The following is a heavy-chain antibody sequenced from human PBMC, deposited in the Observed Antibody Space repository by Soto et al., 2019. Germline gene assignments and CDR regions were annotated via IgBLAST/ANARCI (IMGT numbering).Heavy chain of an antibody. CDR3: AKLGYTMIVVVITTGIGY. V-gene: IGHV3-30-3*02. J-gene: IGHJ4*02. CDR1: GFTFSSYA. CDR2: ISYDGSNK. Sequence: GGSLRLSCAASGFTFSSYAMHWVRQAPGKGLEWVAVISYDGSNKYYADSVKGRFTISRDNSKNTLYLQMNSLRAEDTAVYYCAKLGYTMIVVVITTGIGYWGQGTLVTVS. D-gene: IGHD3-22*01.